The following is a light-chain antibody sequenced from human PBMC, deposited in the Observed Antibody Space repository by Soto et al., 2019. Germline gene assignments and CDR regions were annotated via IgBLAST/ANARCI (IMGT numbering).Light chain of an antibody. CDR1: HSVSSSY. J-gene: IGKJ4*01. Sequence: EIVLTQSPGTLRLSPGERATLSCRASHSVSSSYLTWYQQRPGQPPRLLIYEVSNRATGIPARFSGSGSGADFTLTISSLEPGDFALYYCQQHINWPLTFGGGTKV. CDR3: QQHINWPLT. V-gene: IGKV3-11*01. CDR2: EVS.